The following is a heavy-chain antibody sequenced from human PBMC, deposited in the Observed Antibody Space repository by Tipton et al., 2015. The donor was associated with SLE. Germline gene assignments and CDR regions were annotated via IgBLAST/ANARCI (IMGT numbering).Heavy chain of an antibody. CDR1: GFTFSNYW. CDR2: ITHDGIGT. V-gene: IGHV3-74*01. Sequence: SLRLSCAASGFTFSNYWMHWVRQAPGKGPVWVARITHDGIGTYADSVKGRFTISRDNSKTTLFLQMNSLRAEDTAIYYCAKGSMFSCAGALCYNDDYWGQGTVVSVSS. D-gene: IGHD2-8*02. J-gene: IGHJ4*02. CDR3: AKGSMFSCAGALCYNDDY.